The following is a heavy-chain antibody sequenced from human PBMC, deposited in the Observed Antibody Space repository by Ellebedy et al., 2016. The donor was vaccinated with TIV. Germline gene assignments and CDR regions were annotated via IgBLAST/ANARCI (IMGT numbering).Heavy chain of an antibody. D-gene: IGHD3-10*01. J-gene: IGHJ4*02. CDR2: IYHDGNT. CDR3: ARGGMVRGGKFDY. CDR1: GYSISSAYF. Sequence: SETLSLXCSVSGYSISSAYFWGWIRQPPGKGLEWIASIYHDGNTYYNPPLKSRVTISVDTSKNQFSLKLSSVTAADTAVYYWARGGMVRGGKFDYWGQGTLVTVSS. V-gene: IGHV4-38-2*02.